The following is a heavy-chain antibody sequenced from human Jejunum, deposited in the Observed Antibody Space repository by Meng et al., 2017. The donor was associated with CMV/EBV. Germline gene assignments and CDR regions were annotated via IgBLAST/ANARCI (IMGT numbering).Heavy chain of an antibody. CDR1: AYRFTRCW. J-gene: IGHJ2*01. D-gene: IGHD3-16*01. CDR2: IFPSDSDT. CDR3: ARPGGDYDCYFDL. Sequence: CVASAYRFTRCWVGCVRQVSGKGLEWVEIIFPSDSDTRYSPSFQGRVTISVDKSINTAYLEWGSLKASDTAMYYWARPGGDYDCYFDLWGRGALVTVSS. V-gene: IGHV5-51*01.